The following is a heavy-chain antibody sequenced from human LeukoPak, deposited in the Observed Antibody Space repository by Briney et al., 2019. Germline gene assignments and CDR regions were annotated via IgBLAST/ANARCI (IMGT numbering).Heavy chain of an antibody. D-gene: IGHD3-22*01. CDR1: GFTFSSYS. Sequence: SGGSLGLSCAASGFTFSSYSMNWVRQAPGKGLEWVSSISSSSSYIYYADSVKGRFTISRDNAKNSLYLQMNSLRAEDTAVYYCARARTRVVVVTRWEMDYWGQGTLVTVSS. J-gene: IGHJ4*02. CDR3: ARARTRVVVVTRWEMDY. CDR2: ISSSSSYI. V-gene: IGHV3-21*01.